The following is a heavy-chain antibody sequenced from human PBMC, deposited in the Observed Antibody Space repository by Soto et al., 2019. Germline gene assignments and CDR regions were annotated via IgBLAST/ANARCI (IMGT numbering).Heavy chain of an antibody. CDR1: GFTVSSNY. CDR2: IYSGGST. V-gene: IGHV3-53*04. J-gene: IGHJ4*02. CDR3: ARVTDYYFDY. Sequence: GGSLRLSCAASGFTVSSNYMSSVRQAPGKGLEWVSVIYSGGSTYYADSVKGRFTISRHNSKNTLYLQMNSLRAEDTAVYYCARVTDYYFDYWGQGTLVTVSS.